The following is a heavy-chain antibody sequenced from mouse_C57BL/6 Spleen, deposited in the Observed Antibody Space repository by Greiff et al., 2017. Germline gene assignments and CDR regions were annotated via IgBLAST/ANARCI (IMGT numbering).Heavy chain of an antibody. CDR1: GYTFTSYT. Sequence: QVQLQQSGAELARPGASVKKSCKASGYTFTSYTMHWVKQRPGQGLEWIGYINPSSGYTKYNQKFKDKATLTADKSSSTAYMQLSSLTSEDSAVYYCARLVIYDGYYDWYFDVWGTGTTVTVSS. CDR2: INPSSGYT. V-gene: IGHV1-4*01. J-gene: IGHJ1*03. CDR3: ARLVIYDGYYDWYFDV. D-gene: IGHD2-3*01.